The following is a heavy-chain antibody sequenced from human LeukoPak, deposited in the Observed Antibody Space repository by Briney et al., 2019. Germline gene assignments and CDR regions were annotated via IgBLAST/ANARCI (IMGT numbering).Heavy chain of an antibody. V-gene: IGHV3-23*01. J-gene: IGHJ3*02. D-gene: IGHD3-22*01. Sequence: GGSLRLSCAASGFTFSSYAMSWVRQAPGKGLEWVSAISGSGGSTYYADSVKGRFTISRDNSKNTLYLQMNSLRAEDTAVYYCAKLMHSGYYDSSALPAFDIWGQGTMVTVSS. CDR2: ISGSGGST. CDR1: GFTFSSYA. CDR3: AKLMHSGYYDSSALPAFDI.